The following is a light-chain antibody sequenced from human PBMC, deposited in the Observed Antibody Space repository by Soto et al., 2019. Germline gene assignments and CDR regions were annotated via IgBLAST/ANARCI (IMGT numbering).Light chain of an antibody. CDR3: QQRSNWPLLT. V-gene: IGKV3D-15*01. J-gene: IGKJ4*01. CDR2: YIS. Sequence: EIVMTQSPATLSVSPGETASLSCRASQSAGNFLAWYQQKPGQAPRLLIYYISTRATGIPARFSGSGSGTEFTLTINSLQSEDSAVYYCQQRSNWPLLTFGGGTKVDIK. CDR1: QSAGNF.